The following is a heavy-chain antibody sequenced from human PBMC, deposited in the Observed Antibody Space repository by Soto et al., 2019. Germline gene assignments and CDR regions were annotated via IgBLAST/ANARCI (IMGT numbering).Heavy chain of an antibody. Sequence: QIQLVQSGAEVKKPGASVKISCKASGYTFTNYGFSWVRQAPGQGLEWLGWISAYNGYTNYAEKFQHRLTLTTDASTSTAYMEGRGLTSDRTAKYFCGGAPPPLTPYNWLDPWGQGTLVSVSS. D-gene: IGHD3-16*01. CDR2: ISAYNGYT. V-gene: IGHV1-18*04. CDR1: GYTFTNYG. CDR3: GGAPPPLTPYNWLDP. J-gene: IGHJ5*02.